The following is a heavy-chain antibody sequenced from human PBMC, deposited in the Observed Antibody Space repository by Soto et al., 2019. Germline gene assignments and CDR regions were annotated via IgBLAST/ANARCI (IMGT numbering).Heavy chain of an antibody. Sequence: PGGSLRLSCAATGFTFSIYWMHWVREVPGKGLVWVSRINSDGSDISYADSVKGRFTISRDNAKNTLYLQMNSLRAEDTAIYYCARDQDRSGWTPFDLWGRGTLVTVSS. CDR1: GFTFSIYW. D-gene: IGHD6-19*01. CDR2: INSDGSDI. V-gene: IGHV3-74*01. J-gene: IGHJ4*02. CDR3: ARDQDRSGWTPFDL.